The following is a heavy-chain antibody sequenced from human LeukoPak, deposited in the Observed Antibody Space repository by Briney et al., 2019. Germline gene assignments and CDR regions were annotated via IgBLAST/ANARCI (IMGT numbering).Heavy chain of an antibody. CDR2: INSDGSSA. J-gene: IGHJ4*02. CDR3: ARDSPRAYYYDSSGSREDY. Sequence: PGGSLRLSCAASGFTFSSYWMHWVRQAPGKGLVWVSRINSDGSSASYADSVKGRFTISRDNAKNTLYLQINSLRAEDTAVYCCARDSPRAYYYDSSGSREDYRGQGTLVTVSS. D-gene: IGHD3-22*01. CDR1: GFTFSSYW. V-gene: IGHV3-74*01.